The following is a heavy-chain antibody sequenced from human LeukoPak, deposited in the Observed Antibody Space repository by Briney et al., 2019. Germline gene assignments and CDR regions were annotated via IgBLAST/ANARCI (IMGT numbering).Heavy chain of an antibody. CDR2: TYYRSKWYN. CDR3: ARDPNSYSSGWYRGSYGMDV. Sequence: SQTLSLTCAISGDSVPSNSAAWNWIRQSPSRGLEWLGRTYYRSKWYNDYAVSVKSRITINPDTSKNQFSLQLNSVTPEDTAVYYCARDPNSYSSGWYRGSYGMDVWGQGTTVTVSS. D-gene: IGHD6-19*01. J-gene: IGHJ6*02. V-gene: IGHV6-1*01. CDR1: GDSVPSNSAA.